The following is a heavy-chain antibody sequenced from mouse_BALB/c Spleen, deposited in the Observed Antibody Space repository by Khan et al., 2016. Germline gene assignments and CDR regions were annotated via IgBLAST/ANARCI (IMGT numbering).Heavy chain of an antibody. CDR3: TRPFAN. CDR2: IRLQSNNYAT. CDR1: GFTFSNYW. J-gene: IGHJ3*01. V-gene: IGHV6-6*02. Sequence: EVKLEESGGGLVQPGGSMKLSCVASGFTFSNYWMNWVRQFPEKGLEWIAEIRLQSNNYATHYAESVKGRLTISRDDSNSSVYLQMNNLRPEDPGIYYCTRPFANWGQGTLVTVSA.